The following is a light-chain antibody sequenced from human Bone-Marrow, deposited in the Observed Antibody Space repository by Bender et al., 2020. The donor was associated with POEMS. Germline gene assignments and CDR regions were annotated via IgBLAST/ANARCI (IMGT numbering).Light chain of an antibody. CDR1: SSNIGSNT. CDR3: AAWDASLNGWV. J-gene: IGLJ3*02. CDR2: ANN. Sequence: QSVLTQPPSASGTPGQRVTISCSGRSSNIGSNTVNWYQQLPGTAPKLLIHANNQRPSGVPDRFSGSKSGTSASLAISGLQSEDEADYYCAAWDASLNGWVFGGGTKLTVL. V-gene: IGLV1-44*01.